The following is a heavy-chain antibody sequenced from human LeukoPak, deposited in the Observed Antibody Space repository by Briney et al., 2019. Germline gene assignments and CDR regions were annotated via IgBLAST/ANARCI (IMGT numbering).Heavy chain of an antibody. CDR2: INHSGST. CDR1: GGSSSGYY. J-gene: IGHJ4*02. CDR3: ARGGNSQDY. V-gene: IGHV4-34*01. Sequence: SETLSLTCAVYGGSSSGYYWSWIRQPPGKGLEWIGEINHSGSTNYNPSLKSRVTISVDTSKNQFSLKLSSVTAADTAVYYCARGGNSQDYWGQGTLVTVSS. D-gene: IGHD1-7*01.